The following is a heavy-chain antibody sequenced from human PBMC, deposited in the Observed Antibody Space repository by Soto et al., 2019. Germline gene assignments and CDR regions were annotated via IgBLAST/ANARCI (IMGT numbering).Heavy chain of an antibody. CDR1: GCSISSGGYS. Sequence: TLSHTYSVPGCSISSGGYSWSWIRQPPGKGLEWIGYIYHSGSTYYNPSLKSRVTISVDRSKYQFSLKLSSVTAADTAVYYCARGPRLSNYDFWSGYYSDYYYGMDVWGKGTTVIV. J-gene: IGHJ6*04. V-gene: IGHV4-30-2*01. CDR3: ARGPRLSNYDFWSGYYSDYYYGMDV. D-gene: IGHD3-3*01. CDR2: IYHSGST.